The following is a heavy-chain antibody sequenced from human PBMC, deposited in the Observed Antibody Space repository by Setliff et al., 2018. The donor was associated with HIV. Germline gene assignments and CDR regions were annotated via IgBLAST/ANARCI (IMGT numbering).Heavy chain of an antibody. CDR3: ARESYYDSSGPLFH. Sequence: LRLSCAASGFTFSSYSMNWVRQAPGKGLEWVSSISSSSSYIYCADSVKGRFTISRDNAKNSLYLQMNSLRAEDTAVYYCARESYYDSSGPLFHWGQGTLVTVSS. D-gene: IGHD3-22*01. CDR1: GFTFSSYS. J-gene: IGHJ4*02. V-gene: IGHV3-21*01. CDR2: ISSSSSYI.